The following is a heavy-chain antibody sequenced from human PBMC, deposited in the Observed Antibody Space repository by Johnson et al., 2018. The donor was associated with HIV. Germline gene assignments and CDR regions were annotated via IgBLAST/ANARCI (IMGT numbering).Heavy chain of an antibody. Sequence: VQLVESGGGLVQPGGSLRLSCAASGFTVSSNYMSWVRQAPGKGLVWVSVIYSGGSTYYADSVKGRFTISRDNSKNTLYLQMNRLRAEDTAVYYCAREDPPGLLRRSGAFDIWGQGTIVTVSS. CDR2: IYSGGST. D-gene: IGHD3-16*01. J-gene: IGHJ3*02. V-gene: IGHV3-66*02. CDR1: GFTVSSNY. CDR3: AREDPPGLLRRSGAFDI.